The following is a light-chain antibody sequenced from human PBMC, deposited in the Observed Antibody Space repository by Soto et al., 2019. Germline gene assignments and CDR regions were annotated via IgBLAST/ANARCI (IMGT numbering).Light chain of an antibody. CDR3: SSYTASSPFYL. CDR1: STDADGHDY. J-gene: IGLJ1*01. Sequence: QSVLTQPASVSGSPGQSIAISCIGVSTDADGHDYVSWYQQHPGQAPKVVIFDVNNRPSGVSDRFSGSKSGSTASLTISGLQAEDEADSYCSSYTASSPFYLFGTGTKLTVL. V-gene: IGLV2-14*03. CDR2: DVN.